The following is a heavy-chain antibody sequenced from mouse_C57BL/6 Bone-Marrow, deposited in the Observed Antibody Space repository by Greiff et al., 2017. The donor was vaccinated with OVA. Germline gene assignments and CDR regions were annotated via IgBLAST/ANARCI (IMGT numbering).Heavy chain of an antibody. D-gene: IGHD1-1*01. CDR3: ATPPRYYYGSSYGFAY. V-gene: IGHV1-9*01. CDR1: GYTFTGYW. CDR2: ILPGSGST. J-gene: IGHJ3*01. Sequence: QVQLQQSGAELMKPGASVKLSCKATGYTFTGYWIEWVKQRPGHGLEWIGEILPGSGSTNYNEKFKGKATFTADTSSNTAYMQLSSLTTEDSAIYYCATPPRYYYGSSYGFAYWGQGTLVTVSA.